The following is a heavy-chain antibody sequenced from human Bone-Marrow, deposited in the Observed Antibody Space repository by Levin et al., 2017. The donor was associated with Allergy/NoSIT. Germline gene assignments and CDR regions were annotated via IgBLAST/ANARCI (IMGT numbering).Heavy chain of an antibody. V-gene: IGHV3-30*04. Sequence: GESLKISCAASGFTFSSYAMHWVRQAPGKGLEWVAVISYDGSNKYYADSVKGRFTISRDNSKNTLYLQMNSLRAEDTAVYYCARVYSRLFDYWGQGTLVTVSS. J-gene: IGHJ4*02. CDR1: GFTFSSYA. CDR3: ARVYSRLFDY. D-gene: IGHD6-13*01. CDR2: ISYDGSNK.